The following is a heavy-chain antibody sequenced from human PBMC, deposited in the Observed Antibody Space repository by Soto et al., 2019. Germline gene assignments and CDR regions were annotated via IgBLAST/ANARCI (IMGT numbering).Heavy chain of an antibody. J-gene: IGHJ6*02. V-gene: IGHV1-69*01. Sequence: QVQLVQSGAEVKKPGSSVKVSCGASGGTFSSYPINWVRQAPGQGLEWMGGIIPFFGTSNYAQKFQGRVTITADESTSTAYMELRSLRSEDTAVYYCARVGHITNYGMDVCGQGTTVTVSS. CDR1: GGTFSSYP. D-gene: IGHD1-26*01. CDR3: ARVGHITNYGMDV. CDR2: IIPFFGTS.